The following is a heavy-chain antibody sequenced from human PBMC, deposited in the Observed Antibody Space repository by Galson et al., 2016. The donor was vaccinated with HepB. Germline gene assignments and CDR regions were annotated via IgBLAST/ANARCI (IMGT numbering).Heavy chain of an antibody. Sequence: SVKVSCKASGYTFTSYYMHWVRQAPGQGLEWMGIINPSGGTTSYAQKFPGRVTMTRDTSPSTVYMALSSLTAEDTAVYYCASRNGAPRGFVDYWGQGTLVTGSS. D-gene: IGHD1-14*01. CDR2: INPSGGTT. J-gene: IGHJ4*02. V-gene: IGHV1-46*01. CDR1: GYTFTSYY. CDR3: ASRNGAPRGFVDY.